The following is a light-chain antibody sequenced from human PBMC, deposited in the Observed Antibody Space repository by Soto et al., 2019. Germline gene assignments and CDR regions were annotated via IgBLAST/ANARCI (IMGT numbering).Light chain of an antibody. V-gene: IGLV2-14*01. CDR3: SSYTITRTVV. Sequence: QSALTQPASVSGSPGQSITISCTGTSSDIAVYSYVSWFQQHPGKAPKLIIYDVSNRPSGVSSRFSGSKSGNTASLTISGLQAEDESYYYCSSYTITRTVVFGGGTKLTVL. CDR2: DVS. CDR1: SSDIAVYSY. J-gene: IGLJ2*01.